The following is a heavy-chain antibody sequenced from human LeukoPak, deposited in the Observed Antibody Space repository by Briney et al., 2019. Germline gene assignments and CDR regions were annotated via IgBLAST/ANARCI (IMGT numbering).Heavy chain of an antibody. CDR2: INHSGST. J-gene: IGHJ6*02. CDR3: ARGASYDSSGYYYYYYYGMDV. Sequence: SETLSLTCAVYGGSFSGYYWSWIRQPPGKGLEWIGEINHSGSTNYNPSLKSRVTISVDTSKNQFSLKLSSVTAADTAVYHCARGASYDSSGYYYYYYYGMDVWGQGTTVTVSS. V-gene: IGHV4-34*01. D-gene: IGHD3-22*01. CDR1: GGSFSGYY.